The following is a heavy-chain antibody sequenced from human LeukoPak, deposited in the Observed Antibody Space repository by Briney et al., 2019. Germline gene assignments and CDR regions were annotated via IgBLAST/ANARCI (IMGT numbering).Heavy chain of an antibody. CDR3: ARRSSGWDAFDI. V-gene: IGHV1-69*04. D-gene: IGHD6-19*01. CDR2: IIPILGIA. Sequence: ASVKVSCKASGGTFSSYAISWVRQAPGQGLEWMGRIIPILGIANYAQKFQGRVTITADKSTSTAYMELSGLRSEDTAVYYCARRSSGWDAFDIWGQGTMVTVSS. J-gene: IGHJ3*02. CDR1: GGTFSSYA.